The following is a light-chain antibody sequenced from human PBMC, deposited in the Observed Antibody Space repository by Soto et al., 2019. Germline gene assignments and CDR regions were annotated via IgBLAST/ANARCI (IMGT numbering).Light chain of an antibody. CDR1: QSISSY. V-gene: IGKV1-39*01. J-gene: IGKJ5*01. CDR3: QQSYSTPAIT. Sequence: DIQMTQSQSSLSASVGDRVTITCRASQSISSYLNWYQQKPGKAPKLLIYAASSLQSGVPSRFSGSGSGTDFTLTISSLQPEDFATYYCQQSYSTPAITFGQETRLEIK. CDR2: AAS.